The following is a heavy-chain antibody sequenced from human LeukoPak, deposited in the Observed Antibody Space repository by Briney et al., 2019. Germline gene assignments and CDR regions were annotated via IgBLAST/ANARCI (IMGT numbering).Heavy chain of an antibody. D-gene: IGHD1-26*01. V-gene: IGHV3-23*01. CDR3: AKGGKWDVTPFDY. CDR2: ISGGGGST. Sequence: GGSLRLSCAASGFTFSNHWMGWVRQAPGKGLEWVSTISGGGGSTYYADSVKGRFTISRDNSKNTLYLQVNSLRAEDTAVYYCAKGGKWDVTPFDYWGQGTLVTVSS. J-gene: IGHJ4*02. CDR1: GFTFSNHW.